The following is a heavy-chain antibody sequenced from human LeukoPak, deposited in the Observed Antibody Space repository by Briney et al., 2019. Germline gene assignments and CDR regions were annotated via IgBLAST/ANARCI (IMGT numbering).Heavy chain of an antibody. CDR2: IYHSGST. Sequence: SETLSLTCTVSGYSISSGYYWGWIRQPPGKGLEWIGSIYHSGSTYYNPSLKSRVTISVDTSKNQFSLKLSSVTAADTAVYYCARVGLPGGFDYWGQGTLVTVSS. V-gene: IGHV4-38-2*02. D-gene: IGHD3-10*01. J-gene: IGHJ4*02. CDR1: GYSISSGYY. CDR3: ARVGLPGGFDY.